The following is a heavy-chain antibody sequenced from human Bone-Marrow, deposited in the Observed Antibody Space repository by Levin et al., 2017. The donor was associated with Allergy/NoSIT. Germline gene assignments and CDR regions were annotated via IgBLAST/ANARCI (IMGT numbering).Heavy chain of an antibody. V-gene: IGHV3-30-3*01. Sequence: PGGSLRLSCAASGFTFSSYAMHWVRQAPGKGLEWVAVISYDGSNKYYADSVKGRFTISRDNSKNTLYLQMNSLRAEDTAVYYCARDCKQWLTLDYWGQGTLVTVSS. D-gene: IGHD6-19*01. J-gene: IGHJ4*02. CDR2: ISYDGSNK. CDR1: GFTFSSYA. CDR3: ARDCKQWLTLDY.